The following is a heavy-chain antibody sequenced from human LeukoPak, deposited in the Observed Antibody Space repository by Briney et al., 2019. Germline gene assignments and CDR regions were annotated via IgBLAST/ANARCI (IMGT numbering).Heavy chain of an antibody. CDR3: ARNNGMDV. CDR1: GFTLSNHW. CDR2: VNRDGSET. Sequence: GGSLRLSCAASGFTLSNHWMTWVRQVPGRGPEWVANVNRDGSETYYLDSVKGRFTISKDNAKNSLYLQVNSLRAEDTALYHCARNNGMDVWGQGTTVIVSS. J-gene: IGHJ6*02. V-gene: IGHV3-7*03.